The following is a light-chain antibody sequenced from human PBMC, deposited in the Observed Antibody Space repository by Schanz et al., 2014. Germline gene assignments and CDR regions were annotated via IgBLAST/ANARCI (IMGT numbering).Light chain of an antibody. Sequence: QSALTQPASVSGSPGQSVTISCTGTSSDVGAYNFVSWYEQHPGKAPKLMINDVSNRPSGVSNRFSGSKSGNTASLTISGLQAEDEADYYCQSYDSSLSEWVFGGGTKLTVL. CDR3: QSYDSSLSEWV. CDR1: SSDVGAYNF. J-gene: IGLJ3*02. V-gene: IGLV2-14*03. CDR2: DVS.